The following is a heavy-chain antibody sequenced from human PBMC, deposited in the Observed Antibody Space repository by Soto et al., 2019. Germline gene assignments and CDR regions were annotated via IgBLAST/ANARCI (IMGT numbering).Heavy chain of an antibody. CDR2: ISPKSGGT. CDR3: GKGRSGEVGVFY. CDR1: GYTFTGYY. Sequence: QVQLVQSGAEVKESGASVKVSCKASGYTFTGYYIHWVRQAPGQGLEWVGEISPKSGGTRYAQKFQGRVTMTKDTSITTVYMEVGNLSPDDTAVYYCGKGRSGEVGVFYWGQGTLVTVHS. V-gene: IGHV1-2*02. J-gene: IGHJ4*02. D-gene: IGHD3-16*01.